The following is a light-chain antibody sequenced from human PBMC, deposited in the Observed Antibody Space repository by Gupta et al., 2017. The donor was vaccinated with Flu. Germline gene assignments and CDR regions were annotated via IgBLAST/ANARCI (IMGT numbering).Light chain of an antibody. CDR3: QTWDTGTYVV. J-gene: IGLJ2*01. CDR1: SGPSRYA. CDR2: VNSDGTH. Sequence: QLVLPQSPSASASLGASVRLTCTLSSGPSRYAIAWHQQQPGKGPRYLMKVNSDGTHNKKYGIPDRFSGSSSGAERYLTISSPQSEDEADYYCQTWDTGTYVVFGGGTKLTV. V-gene: IGLV4-69*01.